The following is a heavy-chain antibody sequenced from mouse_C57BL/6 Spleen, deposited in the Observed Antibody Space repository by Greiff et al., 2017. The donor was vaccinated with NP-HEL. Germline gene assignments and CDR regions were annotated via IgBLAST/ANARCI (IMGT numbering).Heavy chain of an antibody. Sequence: VQLQQPGTELVKPGASVKLSCKASGYTFTSYWMHWVKQRPGQGLEWIGNINPSNGGTNYNEKFKSKATLTVDKSSSTAYMQLSSLTSEDSAVYYCARIGPYYYGSSSFAYWGQGTLVTVSA. J-gene: IGHJ3*01. V-gene: IGHV1-53*01. CDR3: ARIGPYYYGSSSFAY. D-gene: IGHD1-1*01. CDR1: GYTFTSYW. CDR2: INPSNGGT.